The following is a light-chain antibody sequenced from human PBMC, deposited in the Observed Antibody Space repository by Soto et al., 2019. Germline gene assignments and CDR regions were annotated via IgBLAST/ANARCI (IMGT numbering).Light chain of an antibody. CDR3: QQRNNWPIT. CDR1: QSVSSY. J-gene: IGKJ5*01. CDR2: DAS. V-gene: IGKV3-11*01. Sequence: IVLTQSPATLSLSPGERATLSCRASQSVSSYLAWYQQKPGQTPRLLIYDASNRATGIPARFSGSGSETDFTLTISSLEPEDFALYYCQQRNNWPITFGQGTRLEIK.